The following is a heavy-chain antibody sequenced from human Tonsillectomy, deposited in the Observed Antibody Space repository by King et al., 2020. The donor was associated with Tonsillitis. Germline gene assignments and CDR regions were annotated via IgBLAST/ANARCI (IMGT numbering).Heavy chain of an antibody. D-gene: IGHD6-13*01. J-gene: IGHJ6*02. CDR1: GFTFSSYN. CDR3: ARGYWGGDNVDPFEQQLPPWCCGMDV. CDR2: ISTGSSNI. Sequence: VQLVESGGGLVKPGGSLRLSCAASGFTFSSYNMNWVRQAPGKGLEWVSYISTGSSNIYYADSVKGRFTISRDNAKNSLYLQMNSLRAEDTAIYYCARGYWGGDNVDPFEQQLPPWCCGMDVWGQGTPVTVSS. V-gene: IGHV3-21*01.